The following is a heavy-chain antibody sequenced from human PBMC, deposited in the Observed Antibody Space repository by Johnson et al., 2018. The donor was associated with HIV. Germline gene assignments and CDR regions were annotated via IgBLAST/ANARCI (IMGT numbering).Heavy chain of an antibody. V-gene: IGHV3-13*01. CDR1: GFTFSSYD. J-gene: IGHJ3*02. D-gene: IGHD1-14*01. Sequence: VLLVESGGGLVQPGGSLRLSCAASGFTFSSYDMHWVRQATGKGLEWVSAIGTAGDTYYPGSVKGRFTISRENAKNSLYLQMNSLRAGDTAVYYCARDPPARSQYNRPPLAFDIWGQGTMVTVSS. CDR2: IGTAGDT. CDR3: ARDPPARSQYNRPPLAFDI.